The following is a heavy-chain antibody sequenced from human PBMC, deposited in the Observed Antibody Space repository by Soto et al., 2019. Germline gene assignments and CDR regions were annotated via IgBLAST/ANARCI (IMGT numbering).Heavy chain of an antibody. CDR2: ISYDGSNK. CDR3: AKDLVSYGDHAAPLDPMDV. Sequence: QVQLVESGGGVVQPGRSLRLSCAVSGFTFSSYGMHWVRQAPDKGLEWVAVISYDGSNKYYADYVKGRFTISRDNSKNTLYLQMNSLRTEDTGVYYCAKDLVSYGDHAAPLDPMDVWGQGTTVTVSS. J-gene: IGHJ6*02. D-gene: IGHD4-17*01. V-gene: IGHV3-30*18. CDR1: GFTFSSYG.